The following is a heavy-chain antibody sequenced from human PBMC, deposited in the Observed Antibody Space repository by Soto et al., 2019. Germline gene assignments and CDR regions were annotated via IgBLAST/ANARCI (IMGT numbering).Heavy chain of an antibody. V-gene: IGHV3-23*01. CDR3: AKTYCSGGSCYSGNAFDI. CDR2: ISGSGGST. CDR1: GFTFSSYA. D-gene: IGHD2-15*01. Sequence: EVQLLESGGGLVQPGGSLRLSCAASGFTFSSYAMSWVRQAPGKGLEWVSAISGSGGSTYYADSVKGRFTISRDNSKNTVYLQMNRLRAADTAVYYCAKTYCSGGSCYSGNAFDIRGRGTMVTVSS. J-gene: IGHJ3*02.